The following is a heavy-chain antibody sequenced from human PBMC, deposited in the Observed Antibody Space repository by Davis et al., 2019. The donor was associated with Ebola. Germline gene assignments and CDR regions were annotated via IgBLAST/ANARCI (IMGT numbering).Heavy chain of an antibody. V-gene: IGHV3-20*01. Sequence: PGGSLRLSCAAPGFTFDDYGMSWVRQAPGKGLEWVSGINWNGGSTGYADSVKGRFTIPRDNAKNSLYLQMNSLRAEDTALYHCARSYSSSWFWFDPWGQGTLVTVSS. CDR3: ARSYSSSWFWFDP. J-gene: IGHJ5*02. CDR2: INWNGGST. D-gene: IGHD6-13*01. CDR1: GFTFDDYG.